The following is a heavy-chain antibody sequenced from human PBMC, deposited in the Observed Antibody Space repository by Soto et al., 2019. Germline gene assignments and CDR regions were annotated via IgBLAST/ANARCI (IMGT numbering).Heavy chain of an antibody. CDR3: ARHPGGRGYYYGMDV. CDR1: GGTFSSYA. D-gene: IGHD2-15*01. J-gene: IGHJ6*02. CDR2: IIPIFGTA. V-gene: IGHV1-69*13. Sequence: GASVKVSCKASGGTFSSYAFSWVRQAPGQGLEWMGGIIPIFGTANYAQKFQGRVTITADESTSTAYMELSSLRSEDTAVYYCARHPGGRGYYYGMDVWGQGTTVTVSS.